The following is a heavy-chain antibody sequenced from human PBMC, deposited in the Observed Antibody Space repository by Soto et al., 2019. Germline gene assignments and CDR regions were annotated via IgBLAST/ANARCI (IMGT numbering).Heavy chain of an antibody. D-gene: IGHD4-4*01. Sequence: GGSLRLSCAASGFTFSNYAIHWVRQAPGKGLEWVAAIWYDGNDQYYAASVEGRFTISRDNSKNTLWLQMNSLRAEDTGVYYCTGDWTGTSITFDYWGQGALVTVSS. CDR3: TGDWTGTSITFDY. V-gene: IGHV3-33*01. CDR2: IWYDGNDQ. CDR1: GFTFSNYA. J-gene: IGHJ4*01.